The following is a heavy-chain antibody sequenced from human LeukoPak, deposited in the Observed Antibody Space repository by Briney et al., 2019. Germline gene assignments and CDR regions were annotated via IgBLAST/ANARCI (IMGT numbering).Heavy chain of an antibody. CDR1: GGSISSGGYY. CDR2: IYYSGST. V-gene: IGHV4-31*03. CDR3: ARDSLPAAIPFFYYYGMDV. J-gene: IGHJ6*02. Sequence: SETLSLTCTVSGGSISSGGYYWSWIRQHPGKGLEWIGYIYYSGSTYYNPSLKSRVTISVDTSKNQFSLKLSSVTAADTAVYYCARDSLPAAIPFFYYYGMDVWGQGTTVTVSS. D-gene: IGHD2-2*02.